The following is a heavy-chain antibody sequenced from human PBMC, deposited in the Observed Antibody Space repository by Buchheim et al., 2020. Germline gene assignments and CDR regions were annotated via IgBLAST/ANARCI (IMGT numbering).Heavy chain of an antibody. V-gene: IGHV3-74*01. Sequence: VQLVESGGGLVQPGGSLRLSCAASGFAFSRSCMHWVRQAPGKGLVWVSRIIYDESEISYADSVKGRFTISRDNARNTLFLEMNSLRAEDTAVYYCVRGHYYGSYMDFQDWGQGT. CDR2: IIYDESEI. D-gene: IGHD1-26*01. CDR3: VRGHYYGSYMDFQD. CDR1: GFAFSRSC. J-gene: IGHJ1*01.